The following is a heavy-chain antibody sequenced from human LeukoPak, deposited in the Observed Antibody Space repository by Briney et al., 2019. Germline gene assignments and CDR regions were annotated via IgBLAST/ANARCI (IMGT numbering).Heavy chain of an antibody. CDR1: GFTFSSYA. D-gene: IGHD6-13*01. CDR3: ASTIAAVTFDY. Sequence: GGSLRLSCAASGFTFSSYAMHWVRQAPGKGLEWVAVISYDGSNKYYADSVKGRFTISRDNSKNTLYLQMNSLRAEDTAVYYCASTIAAVTFDYWGQGTLVTVSS. J-gene: IGHJ4*02. CDR2: ISYDGSNK. V-gene: IGHV3-30-3*01.